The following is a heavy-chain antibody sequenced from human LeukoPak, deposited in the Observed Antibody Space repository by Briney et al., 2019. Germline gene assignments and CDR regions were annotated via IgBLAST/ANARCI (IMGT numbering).Heavy chain of an antibody. CDR1: GDSVSSNSAA. V-gene: IGHV6-1*01. Sequence: SQTLSLTCAISGDSVSSNSAAWNWIRQSPSRGLEWLGRTYYRSKWYNDYAVSVKSRITINPDTSKNQFSLQLNSVTPEDTAVYYCARDPLYSGSYYFSNNIGAFDIWGQGTMVTVSS. CDR3: ARDPLYSGSYYFSNNIGAFDI. CDR2: TYYRSKWYN. D-gene: IGHD1-26*01. J-gene: IGHJ3*02.